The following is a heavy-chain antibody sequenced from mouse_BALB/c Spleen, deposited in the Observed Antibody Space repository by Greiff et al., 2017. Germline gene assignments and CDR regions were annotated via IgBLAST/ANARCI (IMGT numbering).Heavy chain of an antibody. Sequence: VKLQESGAELARPGASVKMSCKASGYTFTSYTMHWVKQRPGQGLEWIGYINPSSGYTNYNQKFKDKATLTADKSSSTAYMELSSLTSEDSAVYYCARGDGNGYYAMDYWGQGTSVTVSS. CDR1: GYTFTSYT. D-gene: IGHD2-1*01. V-gene: IGHV1-4*01. J-gene: IGHJ4*01. CDR3: ARGDGNGYYAMDY. CDR2: INPSSGYT.